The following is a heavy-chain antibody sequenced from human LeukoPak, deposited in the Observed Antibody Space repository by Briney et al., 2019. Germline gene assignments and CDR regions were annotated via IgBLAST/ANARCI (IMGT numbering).Heavy chain of an antibody. Sequence: GGSLRLSCATSGFTFSSYWINWVRRAPGKGLEWVANINQDGSEKYYVDSVKGRFTISRDNAKNSLSLQMNSLRAEDMAVYYCARGGRGWYRHDAFHIWGQGTMVTVSS. D-gene: IGHD6-19*01. CDR1: GFTFSSYW. V-gene: IGHV3-7*01. J-gene: IGHJ3*02. CDR3: ARGGRGWYRHDAFHI. CDR2: INQDGSEK.